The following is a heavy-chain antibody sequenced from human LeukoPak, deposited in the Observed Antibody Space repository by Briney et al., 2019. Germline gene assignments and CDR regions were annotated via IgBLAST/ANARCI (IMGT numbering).Heavy chain of an antibody. J-gene: IGHJ3*02. CDR2: ISGSCATS. D-gene: IGHD6-13*01. Sequence: GGTLRLSRAASRFTFSTYAMSWVRQPPGKGLEWLSAISGSCATSNYADSVEGRFTISRDNSKNTLYLQMNSLRAEDTAVYYCAKDGSSGIAATADAFDIWGQGTMVTVSS. CDR1: RFTFSTYA. V-gene: IGHV3-23*01. CDR3: AKDGSSGIAATADAFDI.